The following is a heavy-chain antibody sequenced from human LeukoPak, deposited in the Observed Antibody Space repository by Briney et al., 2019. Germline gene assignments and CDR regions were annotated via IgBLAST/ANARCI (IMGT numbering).Heavy chain of an antibody. Sequence: SETLSLTCAVYGGSFSGYYWSWIRQPPGKGLEWIGEINHSGSTNYNPSLKSRVTRSVDTSKKQFSLKLSSVTAADTAVYYCARLPRITMVRGVIGDYYYYGMDVWGQGTTVTVSS. J-gene: IGHJ6*02. CDR2: INHSGST. D-gene: IGHD3-10*01. CDR1: GGSFSGYY. CDR3: ARLPRITMVRGVIGDYYYYGMDV. V-gene: IGHV4-34*01.